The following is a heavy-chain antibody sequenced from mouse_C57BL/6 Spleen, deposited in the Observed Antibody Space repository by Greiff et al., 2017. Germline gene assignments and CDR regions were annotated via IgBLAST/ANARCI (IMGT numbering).Heavy chain of an antibody. J-gene: IGHJ2*01. CDR2: INPNNGGT. CDR3: ARPLYYGSSEGFDY. Sequence: EVQLQQSGPELVKPGASVKISCKASGYTFTDYYMNWVKQSHGKSLEWIGDINPNNGGTRYNQKFKGKATLTVDKSSSTAYMELRSLTSEDSAVYYCARPLYYGSSEGFDYWGQGTTLPVSS. CDR1: GYTFTDYY. D-gene: IGHD1-1*01. V-gene: IGHV1-26*01.